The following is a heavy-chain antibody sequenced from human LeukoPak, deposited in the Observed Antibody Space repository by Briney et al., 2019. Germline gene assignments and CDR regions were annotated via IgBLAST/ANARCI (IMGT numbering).Heavy chain of an antibody. Sequence: GGSLRLSCAASGFTFSSYGMSWVRQAPGKGLEWVLAISGSGGSTYYADSVKGRFTISRDNSKNTLYLQMNSLRAEDTAVYYCAKCTNFGSGWYPYYYYYYMDVWGKGTTVTISS. CDR2: ISGSGGST. V-gene: IGHV3-23*01. CDR3: AKCTNFGSGWYPYYYYYYMDV. CDR1: GFTFSSYG. D-gene: IGHD6-19*01. J-gene: IGHJ6*03.